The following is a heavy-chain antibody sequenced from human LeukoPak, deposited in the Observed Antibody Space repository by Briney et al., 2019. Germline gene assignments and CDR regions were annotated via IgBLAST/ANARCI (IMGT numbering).Heavy chain of an antibody. J-gene: IGHJ6*02. CDR3: ARDHCVSSVCYEDYYYGMDV. Sequence: ASVKVSCKASGGTFSSYAISWVRQAPGQGLEWMGWINPNSGVTNYAQKFQGRVTMTRDTSISTAYMELSRLRSDDTAVYFCARDHCVSSVCYEDYYYGMDVWGRGTTVTVSS. V-gene: IGHV1-2*02. D-gene: IGHD2-2*01. CDR2: INPNSGVT. CDR1: GGTFSSYA.